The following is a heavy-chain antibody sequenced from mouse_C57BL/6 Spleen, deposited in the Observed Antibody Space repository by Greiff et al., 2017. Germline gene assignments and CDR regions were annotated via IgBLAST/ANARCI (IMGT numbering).Heavy chain of an antibody. CDR2: IDPSDSYT. J-gene: IGHJ3*01. V-gene: IGHV1-59*01. Sequence: QVQLQQPGAELVRPGTSVKLSCKASGYTFTSYWMHWVKQRPGQGLEWIGVIDPSDSYTNYNQKFKGKATLTVDTSSSTAYMQLSSLTSEDSAVYYCARKEGFPWCAYGGQGTLVTVSA. CDR1: GYTFTSYW. CDR3: ARKEGFPWCAY.